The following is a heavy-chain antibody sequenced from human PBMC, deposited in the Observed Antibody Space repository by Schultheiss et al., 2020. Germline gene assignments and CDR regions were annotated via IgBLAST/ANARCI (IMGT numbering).Heavy chain of an antibody. V-gene: IGHV4-31*03. CDR1: GSSITSATHY. Sequence: SATLSLTCSVSGSSITSATHYWSWIRQLPGKGLEWIGYIYYTGRTYYNPSFKSRVTISVDTSKKHFSLKLSSATAADTALYFCASHYDASFFDSWGQGTLVTVSS. D-gene: IGHD4/OR15-4a*01. J-gene: IGHJ4*02. CDR2: IYYTGRT. CDR3: ASHYDASFFDS.